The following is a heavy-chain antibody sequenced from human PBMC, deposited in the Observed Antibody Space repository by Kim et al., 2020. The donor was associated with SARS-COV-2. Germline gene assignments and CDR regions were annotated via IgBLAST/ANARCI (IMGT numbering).Heavy chain of an antibody. D-gene: IGHD5-12*01. V-gene: IGHV3-23*01. CDR1: GFTFSSYA. Sequence: GGSLRLSCAASGFTFSSYAMSWVRQAPGKGLEWVSAISGSGGSTYYADSVKGRFTISRDNSKNTLYLQMNSLRAEDTAVYYCAKDQAPYSGYDYMSFYFDYWGQGTLVTVSS. CDR2: ISGSGGST. CDR3: AKDQAPYSGYDYMSFYFDY. J-gene: IGHJ4*02.